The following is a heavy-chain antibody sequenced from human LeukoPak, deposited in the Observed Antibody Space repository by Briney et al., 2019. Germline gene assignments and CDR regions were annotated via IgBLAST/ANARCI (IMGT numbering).Heavy chain of an antibody. J-gene: IGHJ4*02. CDR3: ATYDILTGYDY. CDR1: GFTFSSYD. V-gene: IGHV3-13*01. Sequence: PGGSLRLSCAASGFTFSSYDMLWVRQATGKGLEWVSAIGTAGDTYYPGSVKGRFTISRENAKNSLYLQMNSLRAGDTAVYYCATYDILTGYDYWGQGTLVTVSS. CDR2: IGTAGDT. D-gene: IGHD3-9*01.